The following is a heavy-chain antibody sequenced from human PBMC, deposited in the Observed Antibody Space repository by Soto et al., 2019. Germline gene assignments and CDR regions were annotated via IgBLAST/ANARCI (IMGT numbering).Heavy chain of an antibody. Sequence: EVQVLESGGGLVQPGGSLRLSCEASGFTSNNYAMSWVRQPQGKGLEWVSTISDSGGSAYYADSVKGRFTISRDNSKNTVYLQVNSLRAEDTAMYYCATSYGSGSYWGGGGYWGQGTLVTVSS. V-gene: IGHV3-23*01. CDR2: ISDSGGSA. D-gene: IGHD3-10*01. CDR1: GFTSNNYA. J-gene: IGHJ4*02. CDR3: ATSYGSGSYWGGGGY.